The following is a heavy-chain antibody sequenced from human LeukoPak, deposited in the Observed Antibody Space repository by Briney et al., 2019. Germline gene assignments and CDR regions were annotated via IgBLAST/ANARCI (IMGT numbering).Heavy chain of an antibody. Sequence: GGSLRLSCAASGFTFSSYGMHWVRQAPGKGLEWVAFIRYDGSNKYYADSVKGRFTISRDNSKNTLYLQMNSLRAEDTAVYYCAKLGPTTYYYYMDVWGKGTTVTVSS. CDR2: IRYDGSNK. CDR3: AKLGPTTYYYYMDV. V-gene: IGHV3-30*02. J-gene: IGHJ6*03. CDR1: GFTFSSYG. D-gene: IGHD1-26*01.